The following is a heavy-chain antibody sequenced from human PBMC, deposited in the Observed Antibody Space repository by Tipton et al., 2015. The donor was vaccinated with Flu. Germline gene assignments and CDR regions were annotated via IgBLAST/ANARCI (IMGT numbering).Heavy chain of an antibody. D-gene: IGHD2-2*01. CDR2: VYYTGDT. Sequence: TLSLTCTVSGDSFTTSSHHWAWIRQPPGKGLEWLGSVYYTGDTFYNPSLASRVSMSVDTSKSQFSLRLTSVTATDTAVYYCATVTSFYFFFDSWGQGTLVPFS. V-gene: IGHV4-39*07. J-gene: IGHJ4*02. CDR1: GDSFTTSSHH. CDR3: ATVTSFYFFFDS.